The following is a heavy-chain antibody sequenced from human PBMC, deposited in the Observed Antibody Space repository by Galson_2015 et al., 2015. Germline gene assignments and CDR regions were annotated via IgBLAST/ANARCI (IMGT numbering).Heavy chain of an antibody. CDR1: GFTVRSNY. CDR3: ASLGYCSGGSCLHYYYYGMDV. CDR2: IYSGGST. Sequence: LRLSCAASGFTVRSNYMSWVRPAPGKGLEWVSVIYSGGSTYYADSVKGRFTISRDNSKNTLYLQMNSLRAEDTAVYYCASLGYCSGGSCLHYYYYGMDVWGQGTTVTVSS. V-gene: IGHV3-53*01. J-gene: IGHJ6*02. D-gene: IGHD2-15*01.